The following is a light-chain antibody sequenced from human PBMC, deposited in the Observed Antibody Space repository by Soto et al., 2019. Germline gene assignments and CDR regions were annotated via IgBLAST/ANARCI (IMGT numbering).Light chain of an antibody. CDR2: KIN. Sequence: QSALTQPASVSGYPGQSITISCTGTSSDVGGSNYVSWYQQYPGKVPKLLINKINNRPSGVSDRFSGSKSAYTASLTISGLQAEDEADYFCTSSTRDSLYVFGTGTKLTVL. CDR1: SSDVGGSNY. CDR3: TSSTRDSLYV. V-gene: IGLV2-14*01. J-gene: IGLJ1*01.